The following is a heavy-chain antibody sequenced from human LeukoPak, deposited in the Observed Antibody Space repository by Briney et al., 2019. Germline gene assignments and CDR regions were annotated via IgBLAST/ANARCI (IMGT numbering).Heavy chain of an antibody. CDR3: VKDWRGVVVPAADDASDI. Sequence: PGGSLRLSCSASGFTFSSYAMHWVRQAPGKGLEYVSAISSNGGSTYYADSVKGRFTISRDNSKNTLYLQMSSLRAEDTAVYYCVKDWRGVVVPAADDASDIWGQGTMVTVSS. CDR2: ISSNGGST. D-gene: IGHD2-2*01. J-gene: IGHJ3*02. V-gene: IGHV3-64D*06. CDR1: GFTFSSYA.